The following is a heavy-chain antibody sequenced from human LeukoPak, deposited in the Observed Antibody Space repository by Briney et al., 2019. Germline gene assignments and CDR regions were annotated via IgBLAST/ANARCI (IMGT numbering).Heavy chain of an antibody. CDR3: ARSFVATRPDD. CDR1: GFTFSSYA. D-gene: IGHD5-12*01. J-gene: IGHJ4*02. V-gene: IGHV3-7*01. CDR2: IKQDGSEK. Sequence: GGSLRLSCAASGFTFSSYAMTWVRQAPGKGLEWVANIKQDGSEKYYVDSVKGRFTISRDNAKNSLFLQMNSLRAEDTAVYYCARSFVATRPDDWGQGTLVTVSS.